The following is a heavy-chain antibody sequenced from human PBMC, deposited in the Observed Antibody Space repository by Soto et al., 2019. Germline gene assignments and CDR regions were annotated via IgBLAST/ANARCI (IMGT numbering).Heavy chain of an antibody. CDR1: GYTFTSYD. D-gene: IGHD6-13*01. Sequence: ASVKVSCRASGYTFTSYDIIWVRKAAGQGLEWMGWMNPKHDNTACGQRFQGRGTFTRNSSITTAHMELTSLTSEDTAVYFCARSDGIALAYDIWGQGKMVTVS. V-gene: IGHV1-8*01. CDR2: MNPKHDNT. J-gene: IGHJ3*02. CDR3: ARSDGIALAYDI.